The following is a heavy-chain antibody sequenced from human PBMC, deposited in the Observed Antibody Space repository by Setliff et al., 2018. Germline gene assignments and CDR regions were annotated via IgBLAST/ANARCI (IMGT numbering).Heavy chain of an antibody. CDR3: ARENGYCSGGACYFMFDY. J-gene: IGHJ4*02. CDR1: GGPSSSHY. D-gene: IGHD2-15*01. V-gene: IGHV4-59*11. Sequence: SETLSLTCTVSGGPSSSHYWSWIRQPPGKGLEWIGYIHYSGTTNYNPSLKSRVTLSLDTAKNQFSLELRAVTAADTALYYCARENGYCSGGACYFMFDYWGQGTLVTVSS. CDR2: IHYSGTT.